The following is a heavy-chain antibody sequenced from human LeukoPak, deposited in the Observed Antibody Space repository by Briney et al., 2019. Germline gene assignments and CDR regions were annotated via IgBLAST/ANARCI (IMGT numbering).Heavy chain of an antibody. CDR2: IYCSGST. CDR1: GGSISSYY. CDR3: AREGSNSIDY. J-gene: IGHJ4*02. V-gene: IGHV4-59*01. Sequence: SETLSLTCTVSGGSISSYYWSWIRQPPGKGLEWIGYIYCSGSTNYNPSLKSRVTISVDTSKNQFSLKLSSVTAADTAVYYCAREGSNSIDYWGQGTLVTVSS.